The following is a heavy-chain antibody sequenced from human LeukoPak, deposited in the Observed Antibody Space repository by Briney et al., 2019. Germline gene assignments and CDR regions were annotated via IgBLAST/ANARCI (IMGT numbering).Heavy chain of an antibody. J-gene: IGHJ4*02. V-gene: IGHV5-51*01. D-gene: IGHD3-10*01. CDR1: GYRFTSYW. CDR3: ARRGYYGSGSYYLDY. CDR2: IYPGDSDT. Sequence: GESLKISCKGSGYRFTSYWIGWVRQMPGKGLEWMGIIYPGDSDTRYSPSFQGQVTISADKSISTAYLQWSSLKASDTAMYYCARRGYYGSGSYYLDYWGQGTLVTVSS.